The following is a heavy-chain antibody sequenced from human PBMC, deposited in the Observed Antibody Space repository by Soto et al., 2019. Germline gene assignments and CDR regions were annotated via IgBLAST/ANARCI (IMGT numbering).Heavy chain of an antibody. CDR2: ISQSGNT. V-gene: IGHV4-34*01. D-gene: IGHD6-6*01. CDR3: ARAPKVSGSSQTRPDF. Sequence: SETLSLTCSIYSGSFSGYYWSWIRQPPGKGLEWIGEISQSGNTNYSPSLKSRVSISIDTSKKQFSLNLASVSAADTAVYYCARAPKVSGSSQTRPDFWGQGTLVTVPQ. J-gene: IGHJ4*02. CDR1: SGSFSGYY.